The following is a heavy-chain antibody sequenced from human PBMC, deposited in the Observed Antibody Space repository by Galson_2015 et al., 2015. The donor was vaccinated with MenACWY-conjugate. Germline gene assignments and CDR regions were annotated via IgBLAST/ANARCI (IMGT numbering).Heavy chain of an antibody. CDR3: ARHHVNTAMFLDS. CDR2: ITPSDSYA. J-gene: IGHJ4*02. D-gene: IGHD5-18*01. V-gene: IGHV5-10-1*01. Sequence: QSGAAVKKPGESLRISCKASGYSFTSFWISWVRQMPGKGLEWMARITPSDSYANYNSSFQGHVTISADKSSGTAFLQWSSLKSSDTAVYFCARHHVNTAMFLDSWGQGTTVTVSS. CDR1: GYSFTSFW.